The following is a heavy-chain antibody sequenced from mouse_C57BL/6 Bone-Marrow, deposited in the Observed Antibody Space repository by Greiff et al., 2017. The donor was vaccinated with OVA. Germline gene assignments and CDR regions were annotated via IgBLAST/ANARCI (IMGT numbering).Heavy chain of an antibody. CDR1: GYTFTDYE. CDR3: TRGYSNDYAMDY. Sequence: QVQLKESGAELVRPGASVTLSCKASGYTFTDYEMHWVKQTPVHGLEWIGAIDPENGGTAYNQKFKGKAILTADKSSSTAYMELRSLTSEDSAVYYCTRGYSNDYAMDYWGQGTAVTVSS. CDR2: IDPENGGT. D-gene: IGHD2-5*01. V-gene: IGHV1-15*01. J-gene: IGHJ4*01.